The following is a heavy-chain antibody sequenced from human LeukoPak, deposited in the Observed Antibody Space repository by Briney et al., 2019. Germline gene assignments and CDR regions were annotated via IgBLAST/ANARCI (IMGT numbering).Heavy chain of an antibody. V-gene: IGHV3-23*01. CDR3: ARQRGYSYGYLH. Sequence: PGGSLRLSCAASGFTFSSYAMSWVRQAPGKGLEWVSAISGSGGSTYYADSVKGRFTISRDNSKNTLYLQMNSLRAEDTAVYYCARQRGYSYGYLHWGQGTLVTVSS. J-gene: IGHJ4*02. CDR1: GFTFSSYA. CDR2: ISGSGGST. D-gene: IGHD5-18*01.